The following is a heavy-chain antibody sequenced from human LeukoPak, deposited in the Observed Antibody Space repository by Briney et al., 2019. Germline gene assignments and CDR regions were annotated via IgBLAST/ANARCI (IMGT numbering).Heavy chain of an antibody. CDR1: GYTFIGYY. V-gene: IGHV1-2*06. Sequence: ASVKVSCKASGYTFIGYYIYWMRQAPGQGLEWMGRVNPHSGGTDYAPKFQGRVTMTGDTSITTAYMELTSLRSDDTAIYYCARDYSDQTNLVWFDPWGQGTLVTVSS. J-gene: IGHJ5*02. CDR2: VNPHSGGT. D-gene: IGHD2-15*01. CDR3: ARDYSDQTNLVWFDP.